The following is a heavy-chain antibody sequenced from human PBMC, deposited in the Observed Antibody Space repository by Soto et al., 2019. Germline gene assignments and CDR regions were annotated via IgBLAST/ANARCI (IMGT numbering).Heavy chain of an antibody. V-gene: IGHV3-49*04. D-gene: IGHD3-3*01. J-gene: IGHJ4*02. Sequence: SLRLSCTASGFTFGDYAMSWVRQAPGKGLEWVGFIRSKAYGGTTGYAASVKGRFTISRDDSKSIAYLQMNSLKTEDTAVYYCNFFDFWSGYYGPQFDYWGQGTLVTVSS. CDR3: NFFDFWSGYYGPQFDY. CDR1: GFTFGDYA. CDR2: IRSKAYGGTT.